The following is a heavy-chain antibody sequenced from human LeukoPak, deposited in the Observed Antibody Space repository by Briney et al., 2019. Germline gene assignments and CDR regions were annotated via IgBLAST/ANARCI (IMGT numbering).Heavy chain of an antibody. V-gene: IGHV4-59*01. Sequence: SETLSLTCTVSGGSISSYYWRWVRQPPGKGLEWIGYIYYSGSTNYNPSLKSRVTISVDTSKNQFSLKLSSVTAADTAVYYCARGAWYGDYEDYWGQGTLVTVSS. D-gene: IGHD4-17*01. CDR1: GGSISSYY. J-gene: IGHJ4*02. CDR2: IYYSGST. CDR3: ARGAWYGDYEDY.